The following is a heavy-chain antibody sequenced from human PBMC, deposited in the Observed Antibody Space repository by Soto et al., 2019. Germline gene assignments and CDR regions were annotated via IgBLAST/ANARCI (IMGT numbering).Heavy chain of an antibody. J-gene: IGHJ5*02. D-gene: IGHD1-26*01. CDR1: GGSISSYY. V-gene: IGHV4-59*01. Sequence: KTSETLSLTCTVSGGSISSYYWSWIRQPPGKGLEWIGYIYYSGSTNYNPSLKSRVTISVDTSKNQFSLKLSSVTAADTAVYYCARGLVGATTWFDPWGQGTLVTVSS. CDR2: IYYSGST. CDR3: ARGLVGATTWFDP.